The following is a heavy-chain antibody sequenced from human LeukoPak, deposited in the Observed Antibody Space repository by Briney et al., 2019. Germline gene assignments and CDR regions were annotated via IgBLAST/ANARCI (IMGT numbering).Heavy chain of an antibody. Sequence: PGGSLRLSCAASGFTFSNYGMSWVRQAPGKGLEWVSGISGSGGSTYYADSVKGRFTISRDNSKNTLFLQMNSLRAEDRAVYYCAKARYYGGYFDYWGQGTLVTVSS. J-gene: IGHJ4*02. CDR1: GFTFSNYG. CDR2: ISGSGGST. D-gene: IGHD3-3*01. CDR3: AKARYYGGYFDY. V-gene: IGHV3-23*01.